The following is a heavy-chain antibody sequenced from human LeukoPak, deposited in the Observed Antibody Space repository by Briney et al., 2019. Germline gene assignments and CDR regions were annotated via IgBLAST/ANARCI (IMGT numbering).Heavy chain of an antibody. Sequence: SVKVSCKASGGTFSSYAISWVRQAPGQGLEWMGGIIPIFGTANYAQKFQGRVTITADESTSTAYMELSSLRSEDTAVYCCAREVSRLTTVTNYYFDYWGQGTLVTVSS. CDR3: AREVSRLTTVTNYYFDY. D-gene: IGHD4-17*01. V-gene: IGHV1-69*13. J-gene: IGHJ4*02. CDR2: IIPIFGTA. CDR1: GGTFSSYA.